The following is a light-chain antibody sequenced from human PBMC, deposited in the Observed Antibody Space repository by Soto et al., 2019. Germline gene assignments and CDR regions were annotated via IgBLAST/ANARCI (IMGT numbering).Light chain of an antibody. CDR1: SSDVGGYYY. CDR2: DVS. Sequence: QSALTQPASVSGSPGQSITISCTGTSSDVGGYYYVSWYQHHPDEAPRLMIYDVSYRPSGVSNRFSGSKSGNTASLTISGLQAEDEADYYCGSYTTSGTLVFGTGTKLTVL. CDR3: GSYTTSGTLV. J-gene: IGLJ1*01. V-gene: IGLV2-14*03.